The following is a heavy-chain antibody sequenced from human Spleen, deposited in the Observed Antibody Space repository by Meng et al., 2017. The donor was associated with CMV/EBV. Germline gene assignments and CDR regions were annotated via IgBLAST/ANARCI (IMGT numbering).Heavy chain of an antibody. V-gene: IGHV3-9*01. CDR2: INWSGNNI. CDR3: VKDTGSTTALGTFDV. Sequence: SLKISCAVSGFTFEDYGMHWVRQGPGKGLEWVSSINWSGNNIEYADSVKGRFTISRDNARNSLYLQMNSLRLEDTAFYYCVKDTGSTTALGTFDVWGQGTMVTVSS. CDR1: GFTFEDYG. J-gene: IGHJ3*01. D-gene: IGHD2/OR15-2a*01.